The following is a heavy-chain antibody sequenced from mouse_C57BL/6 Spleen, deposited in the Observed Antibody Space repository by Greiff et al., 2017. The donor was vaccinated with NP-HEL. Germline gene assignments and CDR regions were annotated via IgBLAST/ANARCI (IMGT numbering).Heavy chain of an antibody. CDR2: IDPETGGT. Sequence: VKLQESGAELVRPGASVTLSCKASGYTFTDYEMHWVKQTPVHGLEWIGAIDPETGGTAYNQKFKGKAILTADKSSSTAYMELRSLTSEDSAVYYCNGWGSRVDCWGPGTTVTVAS. CDR3: NGWGSRVDC. J-gene: IGHJ2*01. D-gene: IGHD3-1*01. CDR1: GYTFTDYE. V-gene: IGHV1-15*01.